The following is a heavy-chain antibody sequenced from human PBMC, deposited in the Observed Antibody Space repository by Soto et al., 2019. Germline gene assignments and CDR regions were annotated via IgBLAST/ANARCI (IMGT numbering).Heavy chain of an antibody. D-gene: IGHD3-9*01. CDR2: IRSKANSYAT. V-gene: IGHV3-73*01. CDR1: GFTFSGSA. CDR3: TRPYDILTGSNYCFDY. J-gene: IGHJ4*02. Sequence: GGSLRLSCAASGFTFSGSAMHWVRQASGKGLEWVGRIRSKANSYATAYAASVKGRFTISRDDSKNTAYLQMNSLKTEDTAVYYCTRPYDILTGSNYCFDYWGQGTLVTVS.